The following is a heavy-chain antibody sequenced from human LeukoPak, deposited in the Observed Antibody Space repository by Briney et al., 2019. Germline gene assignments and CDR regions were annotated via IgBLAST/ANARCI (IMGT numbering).Heavy chain of an antibody. V-gene: IGHV1-2*02. CDR3: AGVEVVPAAIKRYYYYYYMDV. CDR2: INPNSGGT. D-gene: IGHD2-2*01. Sequence: GASVKVSCKASGYTFTGYYMHWVRQAPGQGLEWMGWINPNSGGTNYAQKFQGRVTMTRDTSISTAYMELSRLRSDDTAVYYCAGVEVVPAAIKRYYYYYYMDVWGKGTTVTVSS. J-gene: IGHJ6*03. CDR1: GYTFTGYY.